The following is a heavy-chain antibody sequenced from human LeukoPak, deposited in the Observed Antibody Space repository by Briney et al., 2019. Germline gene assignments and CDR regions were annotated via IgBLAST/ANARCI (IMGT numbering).Heavy chain of an antibody. Sequence: PGGSLRLSCAASGFTFSSLAMSWFRQAPGMGLEWVSGINRGGSITYYADSVKGRFSISRDNFKNTLYLQMNRLRAEDTAVYYCAKVGFGGDVGPDYFGHWGQGTLLSV. D-gene: IGHD3-16*01. CDR2: INRGGSIT. J-gene: IGHJ4*02. CDR1: GFTFSSLA. V-gene: IGHV3-23*01. CDR3: AKVGFGGDVGPDYFGH.